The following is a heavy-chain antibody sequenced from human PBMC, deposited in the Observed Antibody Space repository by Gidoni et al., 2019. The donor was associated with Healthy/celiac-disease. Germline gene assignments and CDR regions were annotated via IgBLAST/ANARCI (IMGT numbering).Heavy chain of an antibody. CDR2: IIPILGIA. D-gene: IGHD6-19*01. CDR3: ARGKISAVAGYTNWFDP. J-gene: IGHJ5*02. CDR1: GGTFSSYT. V-gene: IGHV1-69*02. Sequence: QVQLVQSGAEVKKPGSSVKVSCKASGGTFSSYTISWVRQAPGQGLEWMGRIIPILGIANYAQKFQGRVTITADKSTSTAYMELSSLRSEDTAVYYCARGKISAVAGYTNWFDPWGQRTLVTVSS.